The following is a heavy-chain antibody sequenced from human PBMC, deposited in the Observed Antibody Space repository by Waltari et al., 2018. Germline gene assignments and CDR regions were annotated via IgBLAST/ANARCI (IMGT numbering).Heavy chain of an antibody. V-gene: IGHV3-30*18. Sequence: QVQLVESGGGVVQPGRSLRLSCAASGFTFSSYGIHWVRQAPGKGLEWVAVIWYDGSNKYYADSVKGRFTISRDNSKNTLYLQMNSLRAEDTAMYYCAKDKSSGVLDYWGQGTLVTVSS. CDR3: AKDKSSGVLDY. CDR1: GFTFSSYG. CDR2: IWYDGSNK. D-gene: IGHD7-27*01. J-gene: IGHJ4*02.